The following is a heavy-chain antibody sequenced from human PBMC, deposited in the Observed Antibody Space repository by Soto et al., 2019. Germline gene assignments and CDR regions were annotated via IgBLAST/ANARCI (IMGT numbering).Heavy chain of an antibody. CDR3: ARDRVTVRGVVFALKRNDAFDI. V-gene: IGHV3-21*01. CDR1: GFTFSSYS. D-gene: IGHD3-10*01. Sequence: GGSLRLSCAASGFTFSSYSMNWVRQAPGKGLEWVSSISSSSSYIYYADSVKGRFTISRDNAKNSLYLQMNSLRAEDTAVYYCARDRVTVRGVVFALKRNDAFDIWGQGTMVTVSS. CDR2: ISSSSSYI. J-gene: IGHJ3*02.